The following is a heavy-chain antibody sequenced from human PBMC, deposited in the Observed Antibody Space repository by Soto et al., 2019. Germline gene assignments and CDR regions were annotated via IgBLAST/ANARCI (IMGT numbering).Heavy chain of an antibody. J-gene: IGHJ6*02. D-gene: IGHD3-10*01. V-gene: IGHV4-34*01. CDR2: INHSGST. CDR1: GVSFCGYY. CDR3: ARVSGINYYRIDA. Sequence: SATLSLTCAVNGVSFCGYYWSWIRKPPGKGLEWIGEINHSGSTNYNPSLKSRVTISVDTSKNQFSLKLSSVTAADTVVYYCARVSGINYYRIDAWGQGTTVT.